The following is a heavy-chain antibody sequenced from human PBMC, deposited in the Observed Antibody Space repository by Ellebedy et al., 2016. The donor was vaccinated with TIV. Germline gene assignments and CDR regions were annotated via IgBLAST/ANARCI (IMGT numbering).Heavy chain of an antibody. V-gene: IGHV1-18*01. CDR1: GYSFTTYG. Sequence: AASVKVSCKTSGYSFTTYGINWVRQAPGQGLEWVGWISNHNGDTKFAENFQGRATMTTDISTSTAYMELRSLRSDDTALYYCVRAATTVAGTRYFPHWGQGTLVTVSS. J-gene: IGHJ1*01. CDR3: VRAATTVAGTRYFPH. CDR2: ISNHNGDT. D-gene: IGHD6-19*01.